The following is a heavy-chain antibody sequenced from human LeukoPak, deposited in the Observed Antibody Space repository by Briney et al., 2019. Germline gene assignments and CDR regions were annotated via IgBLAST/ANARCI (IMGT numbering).Heavy chain of an antibody. CDR1: GYSISSDYY. V-gene: IGHV4-38-2*02. D-gene: IGHD5-18*01. CDR2: ISHSGSP. Sequence: PSETLSLTCTVSGYSISSDYYWAWIRQPPGKGLEWIGSISHSGSPFYNPPLKSRVTISVDTSKNQFSLRLTSVTAADTAVYYCARAYSDDYGYTRHFDYWGQGTLVTVSS. CDR3: ARAYSDDYGYTRHFDY. J-gene: IGHJ4*02.